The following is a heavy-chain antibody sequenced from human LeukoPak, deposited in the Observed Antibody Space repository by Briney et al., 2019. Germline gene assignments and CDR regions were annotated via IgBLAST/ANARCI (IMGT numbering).Heavy chain of an antibody. Sequence: GGSLRLSCATSGFAFDNAWMSWVRQAPGKGLEWLANIKEDGSRKYYVDSVKGRFTISRDNAKKSLFLQMNSLRAEDTAVYFCARDGVTSSVVYWGQGTLVTVSS. CDR2: IKEDGSRK. V-gene: IGHV3-7*01. CDR1: GFAFDNAW. CDR3: ARDGVTSSVVY. J-gene: IGHJ4*02. D-gene: IGHD2-21*02.